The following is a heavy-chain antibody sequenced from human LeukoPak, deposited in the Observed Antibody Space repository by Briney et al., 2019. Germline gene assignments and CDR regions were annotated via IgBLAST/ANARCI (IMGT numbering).Heavy chain of an antibody. CDR2: ISGSGANT. CDR3: AKEAGVTTPPK. V-gene: IGHV3-23*01. Sequence: GGSLRLSCAASGLAFSNYAMSWVRQAPGKGLEWVSGISGSGANTYHADSVKGRFAISRDNSKNTLYLQMNSLRAEDTAMYYCAKEAGVTTPPKWGQGTLVIVSS. D-gene: IGHD4-17*01. J-gene: IGHJ4*02. CDR1: GLAFSNYA.